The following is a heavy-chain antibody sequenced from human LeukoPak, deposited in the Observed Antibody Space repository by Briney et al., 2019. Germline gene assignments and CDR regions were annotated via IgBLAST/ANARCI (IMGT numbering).Heavy chain of an antibody. D-gene: IGHD6-19*01. CDR1: GFTFTNYV. Sequence: GGSLRLSCAASGFTFTNYVMSWVRQAPGKGLEWVSAISGSGDSTYYADSVKGRFTMSRDNSENTLFLQMNTLSADDTAIYYCAKESASIRRGWLGDYFDYWGQGALVTVSS. V-gene: IGHV3-23*01. CDR3: AKESASIRRGWLGDYFDY. J-gene: IGHJ4*02. CDR2: ISGSGDST.